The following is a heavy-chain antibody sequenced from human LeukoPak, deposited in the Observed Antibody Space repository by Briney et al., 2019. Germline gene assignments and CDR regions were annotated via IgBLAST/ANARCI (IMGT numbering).Heavy chain of an antibody. CDR3: ARWSTTVFDY. J-gene: IGHJ4*02. D-gene: IGHD4-17*01. V-gene: IGHV4-39*01. Sequence: SETLSLTCTVSGGSISTSSYYWGWIRQPPGKGLEWIGSINYGGTTNYNPSFKSRVTIFVDTSKNQFSLKLRSVTAADTAAYYCARWSTTVFDYWGQGTLVTVSS. CDR2: INYGGTT. CDR1: GGSISTSSYY.